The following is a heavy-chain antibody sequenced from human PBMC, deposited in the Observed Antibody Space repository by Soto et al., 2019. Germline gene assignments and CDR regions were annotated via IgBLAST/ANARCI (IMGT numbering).Heavy chain of an antibody. V-gene: IGHV3-21*01. D-gene: IGHD1-26*01. Sequence: PGGSLRLSCAASGFTFSSYSMNWVRQAPGKGLEWVSSISSSSSYIYYADSVKGRFTISRDNAKNSLYLQMNSLRAEDTAVYYCARVGVVGTTSSFYGMDVWGQGTTVTVSS. CDR2: ISSSSSYI. J-gene: IGHJ6*02. CDR3: ARVGVVGTTSSFYGMDV. CDR1: GFTFSSYS.